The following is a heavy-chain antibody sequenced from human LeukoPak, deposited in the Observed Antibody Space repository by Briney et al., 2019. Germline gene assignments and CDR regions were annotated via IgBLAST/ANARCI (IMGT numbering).Heavy chain of an antibody. D-gene: IGHD3-16*01. J-gene: IGHJ6*03. Sequence: GGSLRLSCVASGFTFSNYWLTWVRQAPGKGLECVANIKQDGSVKSYVDSVKGRFTISRDNAKNSVYLQMNSLRVEDTAVYYCARDHVGGKYYYMDVWGKGTTVTVSS. V-gene: IGHV3-7*01. CDR1: GFTFSNYW. CDR2: IKQDGSVK. CDR3: ARDHVGGKYYYMDV.